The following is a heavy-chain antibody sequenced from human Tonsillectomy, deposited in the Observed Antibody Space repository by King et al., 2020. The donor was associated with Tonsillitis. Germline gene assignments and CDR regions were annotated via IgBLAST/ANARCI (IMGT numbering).Heavy chain of an antibody. V-gene: IGHV2-26*01. Sequence: FTLKESGPVLVKPTETLTLTCTVSGFSLSNARMGVSWIRQPPGKALEWLAHIFSNDEKSYSTSLKSRLTISKDPSKRQVVLTMTNMDPVDTATYYCVRIVRQQLVGAPDSEFDFWGQGTLVTVSS. CDR1: GFSLSNARMG. CDR2: IFSNDEK. J-gene: IGHJ4*02. D-gene: IGHD6-13*01. CDR3: VRIVRQQLVGAPDSEFDF.